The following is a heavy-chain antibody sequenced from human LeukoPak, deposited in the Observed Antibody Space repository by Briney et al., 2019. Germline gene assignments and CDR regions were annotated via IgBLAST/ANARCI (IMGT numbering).Heavy chain of an antibody. CDR2: IFDSGTTNYNPST. V-gene: IGHV4-59*01. J-gene: IGHJ4*02. D-gene: IGHD5-12*01. Sequence: SETLSLTCTVSGGSIISYFWSWIRQPPGKGPEWIGYIFDSGTTNYNPSTNYNPSLKSGVTVSLDTSKNHFSLKLSSVTAADTAVYFCARGGVTTIAQYDYWGQGILVTVSS. CDR3: ARGGVTTIAQYDY. CDR1: GGSIISYF.